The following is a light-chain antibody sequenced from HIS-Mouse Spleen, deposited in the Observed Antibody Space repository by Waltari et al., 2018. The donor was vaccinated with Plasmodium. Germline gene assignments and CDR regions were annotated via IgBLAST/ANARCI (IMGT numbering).Light chain of an antibody. J-gene: IGLJ2*01. V-gene: IGLV2-23*03. CDR2: EGS. CDR1: SRDVRSYNL. CDR3: CSYAGSSTFVV. Sequence: QSALTQPASVSGSPGQSIPISCTGTSRDVRSYNLVSWYQQHPGKAPKLMIYEGSKRPSGVSNRFSGSKSGNTASLTISGLQAEDEADYYCCSYAGSSTFVVFGGGTKLTVL.